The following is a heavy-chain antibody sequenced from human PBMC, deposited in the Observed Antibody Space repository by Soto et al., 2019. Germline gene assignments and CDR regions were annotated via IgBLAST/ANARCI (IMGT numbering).Heavy chain of an antibody. J-gene: IGHJ6*02. CDR1: GGTFSSYA. CDR3: ASPPQRPTVTTSYYYGMDV. D-gene: IGHD4-17*01. Sequence: SVKVSCKASGGTFSSYAISWVRQAPGQGLEWMGGIIPIFGTANYAQKFQGRVTITADKSTSTAYMELSSLRSEDTAVYYCASPPQRPTVTTSYYYGMDVWGQGTTVTVSS. CDR2: IIPIFGTA. V-gene: IGHV1-69*06.